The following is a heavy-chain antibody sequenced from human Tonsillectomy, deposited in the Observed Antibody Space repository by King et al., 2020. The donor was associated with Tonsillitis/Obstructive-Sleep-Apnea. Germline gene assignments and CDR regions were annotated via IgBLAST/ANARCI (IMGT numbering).Heavy chain of an antibody. D-gene: IGHD3-22*01. CDR3: ARIYYESSGYYYELSGYYYMDV. Sequence: QLVQSGGGLVQPGRSLRLSCAASGFTFSSYEMNWVRQAPGKGLEWLSYISSSGSTIYYADSVKGRFTISRDNAKNSLYLQMNSLRAEDTAVYYCARIYYESSGYYYELSGYYYMDVWGKGTTVTVSS. V-gene: IGHV3-48*03. CDR1: GFTFSSYE. CDR2: ISSSGSTI. J-gene: IGHJ6*03.